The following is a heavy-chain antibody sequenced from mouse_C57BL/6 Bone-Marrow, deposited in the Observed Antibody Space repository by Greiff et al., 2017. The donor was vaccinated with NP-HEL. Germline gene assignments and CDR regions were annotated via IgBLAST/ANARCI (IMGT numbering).Heavy chain of an antibody. CDR1: GYSTTSGYY. D-gene: IGHD1-1*01. CDR2: ISYDGSN. J-gene: IGHJ1*03. Sequence: EVKLQESGPGLVKPSQSLSLTCSVTGYSTTSGYYWNWIRQFPGNKLEWMGYISYDGSNNYNPSLKNRISITRDTSKNQFFLKLNSVTTEDTATYYCARDRNYGSSYGYFDVWGTGTTVTVSS. CDR3: ARDRNYGSSYGYFDV. V-gene: IGHV3-6*01.